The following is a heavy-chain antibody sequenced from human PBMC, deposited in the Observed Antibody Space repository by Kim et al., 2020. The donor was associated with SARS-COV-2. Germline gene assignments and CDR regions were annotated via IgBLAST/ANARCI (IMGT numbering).Heavy chain of an antibody. CDR3: AKVGRDVDY. D-gene: IGHD2-21*01. CDR2: SI. J-gene: IGHJ4*02. Sequence: SIGYADSVKGRFTISRDNAKNSLYLKMNSLRAEDTALYYCAKVGRDVDYWGQGTLVTVSS. V-gene: IGHV3-9*01.